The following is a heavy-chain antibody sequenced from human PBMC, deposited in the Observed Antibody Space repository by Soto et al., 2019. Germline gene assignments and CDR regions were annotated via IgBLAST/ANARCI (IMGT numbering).Heavy chain of an antibody. Sequence: QVQLQESGPGLVKPSETLSVTCTVSGASISRDHWNWIRQPPGKGLEWIGEYSGSTNYNPSLKSRVTISVDTSKNQFSLKLSSVTAADTAVYFCATYTSDWGGRGYWGQGTLVTVSS. CDR3: ATYTSDWGGRGY. CDR1: GASISRDH. D-gene: IGHD6-19*01. CDR2: EYSGST. V-gene: IGHV4-59*08. J-gene: IGHJ4*02.